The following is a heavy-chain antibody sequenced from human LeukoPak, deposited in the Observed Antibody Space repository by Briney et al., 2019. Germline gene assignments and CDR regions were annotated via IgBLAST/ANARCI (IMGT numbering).Heavy chain of an antibody. CDR3: AREVGGYIGERGYFDY. J-gene: IGHJ4*02. Sequence: GESLRLYCAASGFSVIRSFMSWVRQAPGKGLEWVSVIYSDGRTYYADAVEGRFTISRDNSQNTLYLLMNSLRAEDTAVYYCAREVGGYIGERGYFDYWGQGTLVAVSS. D-gene: IGHD5-12*01. CDR1: GFSVIRSF. V-gene: IGHV3-66*01. CDR2: IYSDGRT.